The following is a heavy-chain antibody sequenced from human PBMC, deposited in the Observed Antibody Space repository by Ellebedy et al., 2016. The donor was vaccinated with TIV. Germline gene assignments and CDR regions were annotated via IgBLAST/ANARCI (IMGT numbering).Heavy chain of an antibody. CDR1: GFTFSSYW. Sequence: PGGSLRLSCAASGFTFSSYWMHWVRQAPGKGLEWVSAISGSGGSTYYADSVKGRFTISRDNSKNTLYLQMNSLRAEDTAVYYCAKQLESSAFWSGYYDYYYYGMDVWGQGTTVTVSS. J-gene: IGHJ6*02. D-gene: IGHD3-3*01. CDR3: AKQLESSAFWSGYYDYYYYGMDV. CDR2: ISGSGGST. V-gene: IGHV3-23*01.